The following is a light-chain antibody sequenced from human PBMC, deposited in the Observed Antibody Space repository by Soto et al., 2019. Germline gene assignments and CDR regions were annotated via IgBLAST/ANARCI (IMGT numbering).Light chain of an antibody. CDR2: GAS. Sequence: EIVMMQSPATLSVSPGERVTLSCRASQSVSSNLAWYQQKSGQAPRLLIYGASTRATGIPARFSGSGSGTEFTLTISSLQSEDFAIYYCQQYNNWPPVTFGQGTRREIK. CDR3: QQYNNWPPVT. J-gene: IGKJ5*01. CDR1: QSVSSN. V-gene: IGKV3-15*01.